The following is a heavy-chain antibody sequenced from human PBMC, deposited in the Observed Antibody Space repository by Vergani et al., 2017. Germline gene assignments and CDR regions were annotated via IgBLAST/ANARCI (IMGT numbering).Heavy chain of an antibody. V-gene: IGHV3-33*01. CDR3: VREGSYCGSTTCRNPSYVYYYHMDF. D-gene: IGHD2-21*01. CDR1: GFTFSTYA. Sequence: QVQLVESGGGVVQPGRSLRLSCTSSGFTFSTYAMHWVRQAPGKGLEWVAIIYYDGSKKYYADSVKGRFTISRDNSRNTLDLLMSSLRAEDTAIYYCVREGSYCGSTTCRNPSYVYYYHMDFWGEGTTVTVSS. CDR2: IYYDGSKK. J-gene: IGHJ6*03.